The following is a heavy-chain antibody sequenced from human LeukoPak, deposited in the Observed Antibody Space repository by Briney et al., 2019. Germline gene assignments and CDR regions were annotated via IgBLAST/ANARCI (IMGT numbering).Heavy chain of an antibody. J-gene: IGHJ5*02. V-gene: IGHV1-46*01. Sequence: GASVKVSCKASGYSFINYYIHWVRQAPGQGLEWMGVMNPGSDYTTYARKFQGRVTMTNDTSTSTVYMELSSLKSEDTAVYYCTKAASGSSSVNWFDHWGQGTLVTVSS. CDR1: GYSFINYY. CDR3: TKAASGSSSVNWFDH. D-gene: IGHD6-6*01. CDR2: MNPGSDYT.